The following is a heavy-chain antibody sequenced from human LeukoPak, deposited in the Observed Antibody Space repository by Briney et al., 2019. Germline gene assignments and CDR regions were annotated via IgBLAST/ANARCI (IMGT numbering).Heavy chain of an antibody. CDR3: ANSLGSGTSGAFDI. J-gene: IGHJ3*02. CDR1: GFTFSSYT. V-gene: IGHV3-23*01. CDR2: ISGSGGST. Sequence: PGGSLRLSCTASGFTFSSYTFNWVRQAPGKGLEWVSAISGSGGSTYYADSVKGRFTISRDNSKNTLYLQMNSLRAEDTAVYYCANSLGSGTSGAFDIWGQGTMVTVSS. D-gene: IGHD3-10*01.